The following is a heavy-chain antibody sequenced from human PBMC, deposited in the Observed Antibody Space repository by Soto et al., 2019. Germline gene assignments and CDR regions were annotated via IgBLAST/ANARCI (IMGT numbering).Heavy chain of an antibody. CDR2: ATYSGRT. Sequence: PSETLSLTCTVSGGSFTSGAFYWGWIRQPPGKGLEWIGSATYSGRTYYSPSLKSRATIFVDTARNQFSLRLSSVTAADTAVYYCAREVKAVAGTNYFDYWGQGTLVTVSS. CDR1: GGSFTSGAFY. CDR3: AREVKAVAGTNYFDY. D-gene: IGHD6-19*01. J-gene: IGHJ4*02. V-gene: IGHV4-39*02.